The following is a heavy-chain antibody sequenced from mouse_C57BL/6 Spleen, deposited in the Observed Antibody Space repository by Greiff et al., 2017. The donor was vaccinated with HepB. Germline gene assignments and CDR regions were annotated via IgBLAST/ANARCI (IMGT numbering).Heavy chain of an antibody. J-gene: IGHJ2*01. CDR3: ARSAVYDGYYVRGFDY. Sequence: VQLQQSGPELVKPGDSVKISCKASGYSFTGYFMNWVMQSHGKSLEWIGRINPYNGDTFYNQKFKGKATLTVDKSSSTAHMELRSLTSEDSAVYYCARSAVYDGYYVRGFDYWGQGTTLTVSS. D-gene: IGHD2-3*01. CDR2: INPYNGDT. CDR1: GYSFTGYF. V-gene: IGHV1-20*01.